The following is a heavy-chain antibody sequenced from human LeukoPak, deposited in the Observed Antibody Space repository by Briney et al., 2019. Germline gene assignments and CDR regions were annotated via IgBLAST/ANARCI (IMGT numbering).Heavy chain of an antibody. V-gene: IGHV6-1*01. CDR3: VREKEIAFTFFYY. CDR1: GDCASMLPAA. J-gene: IGHJ4*02. CDR2: TYYRSKWYN. Sequence: SQTLSLTCPMSGDCASMLPAACDWIRQSPSRGLEWLGRTYYRSKWYNEYAEAVKSRITFNADKSKNQFSLQMNSVTPDDTAVYFCVREKEIAFTFFYYWGQGILVTVSS. D-gene: IGHD2-21*01.